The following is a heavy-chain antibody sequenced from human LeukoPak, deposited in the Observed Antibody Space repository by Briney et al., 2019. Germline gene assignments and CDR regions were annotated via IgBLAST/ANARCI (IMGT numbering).Heavy chain of an antibody. V-gene: IGHV4-34*01. Sequence: SETLSLTCEVPGGSFSGYYWTWIRQSPGKGLEWIGEIYHSGSTNYNPSLMRRVTMSVDTSKNQFSLSLTAVTDADTALYYCARARRGYGRLDYWGQGTLVTVSS. CDR1: GGSFSGYY. D-gene: IGHD5-12*01. CDR2: IYHSGST. J-gene: IGHJ4*02. CDR3: ARARRGYGRLDY.